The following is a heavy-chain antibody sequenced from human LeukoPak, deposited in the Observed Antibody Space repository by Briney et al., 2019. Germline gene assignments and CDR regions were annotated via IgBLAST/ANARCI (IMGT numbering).Heavy chain of an antibody. J-gene: IGHJ4*02. CDR3: ARGFRGYVEINY. V-gene: IGHV1-2*02. CDR1: GYNFAGYY. D-gene: IGHD5-12*01. Sequence: ASVKVSCKGSGYNFAGYYIHWVRQAPGQGLDWMGWINPNSGGTNYAQKFQGRVTMTRDTSISTACMELSRLSSDDRAVYYCARGFRGYVEINYWSQRTLVTVSS. CDR2: INPNSGGT.